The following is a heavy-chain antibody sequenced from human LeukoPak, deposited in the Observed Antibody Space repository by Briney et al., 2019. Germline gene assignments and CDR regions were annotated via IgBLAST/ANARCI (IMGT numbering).Heavy chain of an antibody. CDR1: GFTFDDYG. D-gene: IGHD3-10*01. V-gene: IGHV3-20*04. CDR3: ARVRGQYSDNIPVDY. CDR2: INWNGGST. Sequence: GGSLRLSCAASGFTFDDYGMSWVRQAPGKGLEWVSGINWNGGSTRYADSVKGRFTISRDNGKNSLYLQMNGLRAEDTAFYYCARVRGQYSDNIPVDYWGQGTLVTVSS. J-gene: IGHJ4*02.